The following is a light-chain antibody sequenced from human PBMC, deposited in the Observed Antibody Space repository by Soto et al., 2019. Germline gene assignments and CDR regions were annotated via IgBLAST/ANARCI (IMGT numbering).Light chain of an antibody. CDR1: SSDVGGYDY. CDR3: SSYSSSSTIVV. CDR2: DVT. V-gene: IGLV2-14*03. Sequence: QSALTQPASVSGSPGQSITISCTGTSSDVGGYDYVSWYQQYPGKAPKLMIYDVTNRPSGVSNRFSGSKSGNTASLTISGLQAEDEADDYCSSYSSSSTIVVFGGGTKLTVL. J-gene: IGLJ2*01.